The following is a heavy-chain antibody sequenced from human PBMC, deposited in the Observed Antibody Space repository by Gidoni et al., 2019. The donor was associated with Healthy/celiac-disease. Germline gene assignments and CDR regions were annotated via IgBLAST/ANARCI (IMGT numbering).Heavy chain of an antibody. J-gene: IGHJ5*02. CDR2: IYWDDDK. D-gene: IGHD5-18*01. CDR1: GFSLSTSGVG. Sequence: QITLKESGPTLLKPTQTLTLTCTFSGFSLSTSGVGVGWIRQPPGKALEWLALIYWDDDKRYSPSLKSRLTITKDTSKNQVVLTMTNMDPVDTATYYCAHSRQLKNWFDPWGQGTLVTVSS. CDR3: AHSRQLKNWFDP. V-gene: IGHV2-5*02.